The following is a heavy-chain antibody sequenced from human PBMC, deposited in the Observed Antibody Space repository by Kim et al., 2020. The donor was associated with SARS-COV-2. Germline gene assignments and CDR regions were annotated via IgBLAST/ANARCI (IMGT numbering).Heavy chain of an antibody. CDR2: IHYSGST. CDR3: AGHFSTSSWYFAGMDV. CDR1: GGSISGYY. V-gene: IGHV4-59*08. D-gene: IGHD6-13*01. J-gene: IGHJ6*02. Sequence: SETLSLTCTVSGGSISGYYWTWIRQPPGKGLEWIWYIHYSGSTNYNPSLKSRVTISLDTTKNQFSLKLSSVTATDTAVYYCAGHFSTSSWYFAGMDVWGQGTTVTVSS.